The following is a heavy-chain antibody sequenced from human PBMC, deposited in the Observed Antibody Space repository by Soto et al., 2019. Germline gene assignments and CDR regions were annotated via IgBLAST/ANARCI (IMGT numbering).Heavy chain of an antibody. Sequence: QVQLHESGPGLVKPSQTLSLTCTVSGGSISSGDYYWSWIRQHTGKGLEWIGYIYYSGSTYYNPSLKCRVTISVDTSKNQFSLKLSAVTAADTAVYDCASVIAGAFDIRGPGTIGTVSS. CDR2: IYYSGST. J-gene: IGHJ3*02. CDR3: ASVIAGAFDI. V-gene: IGHV4-30-4*01. CDR1: GGSISSGDYY. D-gene: IGHD3-16*02.